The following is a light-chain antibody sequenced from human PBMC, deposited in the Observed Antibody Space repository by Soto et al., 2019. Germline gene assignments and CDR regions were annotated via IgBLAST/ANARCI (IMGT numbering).Light chain of an antibody. CDR2: GAS. J-gene: IGKJ3*01. V-gene: IGKV3-20*01. CDR1: QSVSSSF. CDR3: QQYDSSPRT. Sequence: EIVLTQSPGTLSLSPGERATLSCRASQSVSSSFLAWYQQKPGQAPRLLIYGASSRATGISDRFSGSGSGTDFTLTISRLEAEDFAVYYCQQYDSSPRTFGPGTKVDIK.